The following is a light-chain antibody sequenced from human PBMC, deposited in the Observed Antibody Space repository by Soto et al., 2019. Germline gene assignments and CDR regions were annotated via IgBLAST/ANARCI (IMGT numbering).Light chain of an antibody. J-gene: IGKJ2*01. CDR1: QSLRRTY. CDR3: HQYDNAPQT. V-gene: IGKV3-20*01. Sequence: EIVLTQSPATLSLSPGDRATLSCRASQSLRRTYIAWYQQKLGQAPRVVIYGASNRATGIPDRFSGSGSGTDFSLTISRLEPEDFAVYYCHQYDNAPQTFGQGTKVDIK. CDR2: GAS.